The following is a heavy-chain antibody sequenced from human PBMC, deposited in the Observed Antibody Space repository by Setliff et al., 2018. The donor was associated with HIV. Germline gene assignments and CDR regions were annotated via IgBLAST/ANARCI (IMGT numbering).Heavy chain of an antibody. CDR1: EYTFNTHW. Sequence: GESLKISCKTSEYTFNTHWIGWVRRVPGKGLEWMGVIYPDDSDTRYSPSFQGQVTISADKSINTAYLQWSGLKASDTAVYYCARSMGFKATTRLDFWGPGTLVTVSS. V-gene: IGHV5-51*01. CDR3: ARSMGFKATTRLDF. D-gene: IGHD3-10*01. J-gene: IGHJ4*02. CDR2: IYPDDSDT.